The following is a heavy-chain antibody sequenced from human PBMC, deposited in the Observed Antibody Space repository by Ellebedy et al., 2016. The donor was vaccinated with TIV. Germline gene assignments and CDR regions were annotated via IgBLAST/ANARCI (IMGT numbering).Heavy chain of an antibody. Sequence: GGSLRLSXAASGFTFSSYTMSWVRQAPGKGLEWVSAIGASGGDTYYADSVKGRFTISRDNSKNTLNLQMNRLRAEDTAVYYCALGDTMVRHWGQGTLVTVSS. J-gene: IGHJ1*01. CDR2: IGASGGDT. D-gene: IGHD3-10*01. V-gene: IGHV3-23*01. CDR3: ALGDTMVRH. CDR1: GFTFSSYT.